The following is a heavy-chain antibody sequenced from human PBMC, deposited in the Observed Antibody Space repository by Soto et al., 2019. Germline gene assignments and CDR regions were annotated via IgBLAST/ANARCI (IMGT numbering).Heavy chain of an antibody. Sequence: PGGSLTLSCAASGFSFSISPMHWVRQAPGKGPEWVALISYDGTNKFYADSVKGRFTISRDNSKSTLYLQVDSLRPEDAAVYYCARDPKTSGGQNWAFNYFDSWGQGTLVTVSS. D-gene: IGHD7-27*01. J-gene: IGHJ4*02. CDR2: ISYDGTNK. V-gene: IGHV3-30-3*01. CDR1: GFSFSISP. CDR3: ARDPKTSGGQNWAFNYFDS.